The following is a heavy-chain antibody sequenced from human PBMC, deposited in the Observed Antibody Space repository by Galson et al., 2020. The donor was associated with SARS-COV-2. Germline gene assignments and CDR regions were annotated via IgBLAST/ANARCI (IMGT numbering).Heavy chain of an antibody. Sequence: ASETLSLTCSVSGVSISSSPYYWSWIRQHPGKGLEWIGYISYSGRTFYNPSLKSRVSISLDTSMNQFSLKMTSVTAADTAVYYCARSIAALVTGVDYWGQGALVTVTS. D-gene: IGHD6-13*01. CDR3: ARSIAALVTGVDY. CDR2: ISYSGRT. J-gene: IGHJ4*02. CDR1: GVSISSSPYY. V-gene: IGHV4-31*03.